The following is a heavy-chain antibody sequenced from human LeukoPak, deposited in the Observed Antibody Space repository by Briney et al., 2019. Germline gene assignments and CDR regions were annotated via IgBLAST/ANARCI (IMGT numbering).Heavy chain of an antibody. D-gene: IGHD3-22*01. J-gene: IGHJ3*02. CDR2: IYHSGST. Sequence: SETLSLTCAVSGGSISSGGYSWSWIRQPPGKGLEWIGYIYHSGSTYYNPSLKSRVTISVDRSKNQFSLKLSSVTAADTAVYYCARGPPNYYDSSGYYYYGAFDIWGQGTMVTVSS. CDR1: GGSISSGGYS. V-gene: IGHV4-30-2*01. CDR3: ARGPPNYYDSSGYYYYGAFDI.